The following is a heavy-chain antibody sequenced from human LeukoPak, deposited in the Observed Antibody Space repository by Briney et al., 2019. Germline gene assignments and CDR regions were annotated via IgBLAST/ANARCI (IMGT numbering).Heavy chain of an antibody. J-gene: IGHJ5*02. CDR1: GGTFSSYA. V-gene: IGHV1-69*01. D-gene: IGHD3-9*01. CDR2: IIPIFGTA. Sequence: SSVKVSCKASGGTFSSYAISWVRQAPGQGLEWMGGIIPIFGTANYAQKFQGRVTITADESTSTAYMELSSLRSEDTAVYSRARKPPRYFDWSGFNWFDPWGQGTLVTVSS. CDR3: ARKPPRYFDWSGFNWFDP.